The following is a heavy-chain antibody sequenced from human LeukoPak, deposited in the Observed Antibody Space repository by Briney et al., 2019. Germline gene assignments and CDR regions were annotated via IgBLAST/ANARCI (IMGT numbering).Heavy chain of an antibody. J-gene: IGHJ6*03. D-gene: IGHD3-10*01. CDR3: AKDSAFYYIDV. Sequence: GGSLRLSCAASGFTFSNFGMHWVRQAPGKGLEWVSAISGSGGSTYYADSVKGRFTISRDNSKNTLYLQMNSLKGDDTAVYYCAKDSAFYYIDVWGKGTTVIISS. CDR1: GFTFSNFG. V-gene: IGHV3-NL1*01. CDR2: ISGSGGST.